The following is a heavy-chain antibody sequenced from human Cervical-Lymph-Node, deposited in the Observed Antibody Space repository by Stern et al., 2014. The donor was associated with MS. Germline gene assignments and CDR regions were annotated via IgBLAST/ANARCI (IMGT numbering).Heavy chain of an antibody. J-gene: IGHJ6*02. D-gene: IGHD5/OR15-5a*01. V-gene: IGHV1-46*01. Sequence: QVQLVQSGAEVKKPGASVKVSYKASGYTLSFYHIHWVRQAPGQGLEWMGIIDPSGGSTTYAQRLQGRVTMTRDTPTSTVYMELSSLTSEDTAVYYCARGVTAFYGMDVWGQGTTVTVSS. CDR1: GYTLSFYH. CDR3: ARGVTAFYGMDV. CDR2: IDPSGGST.